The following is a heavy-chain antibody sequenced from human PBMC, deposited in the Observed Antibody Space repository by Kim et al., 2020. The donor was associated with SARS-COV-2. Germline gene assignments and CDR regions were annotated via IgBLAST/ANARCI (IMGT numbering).Heavy chain of an antibody. Sequence: LSLTCAASGFTFSSYNMNWVRQAPGKGLEWVSYISRSSNTIYYADSVKGRFTISRDNAKNSLYLQMNSLRDEDTAVYYCARDEYYYDSSGSYYGMDVWGPGPTVTVSS. J-gene: IGHJ6*02. D-gene: IGHD3-22*01. CDR3: ARDEYYYDSSGSYYGMDV. CDR2: ISRSSNTI. CDR1: GFTFSSYN. V-gene: IGHV3-48*02.